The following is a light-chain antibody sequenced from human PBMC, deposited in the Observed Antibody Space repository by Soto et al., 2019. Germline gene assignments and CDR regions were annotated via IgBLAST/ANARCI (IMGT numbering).Light chain of an antibody. V-gene: IGKV1-5*03. Sequence: DIQMTQSPSTLSAFVGDRVTITCRASQSISVWLAWYQQKPGKAPKLLMYKASSLESGVPSRFSGSGSGTEFTLTVSSLQSDDFAPYYCQQYDSYPWTFGQGTKVKIK. CDR1: QSISVW. J-gene: IGKJ1*01. CDR3: QQYDSYPWT. CDR2: KAS.